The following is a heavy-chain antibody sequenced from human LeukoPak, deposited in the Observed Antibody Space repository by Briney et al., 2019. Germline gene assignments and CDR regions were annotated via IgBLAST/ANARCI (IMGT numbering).Heavy chain of an antibody. V-gene: IGHV3-23*01. D-gene: IGHD1-26*01. J-gene: IGHJ4*02. CDR2: ISGSGGST. CDR3: AKVGGSYRVRSLWYFDY. Sequence: GGSLRLSCAASRFTFSSYAMSWVRQAPGEGLEWVSAISGSGGSTYYADSVKGRFTISRDNSKTTLYLQMNSLRAEDTAVYYCAKVGGSYRVRSLWYFDYWGQGTLVTVSS. CDR1: RFTFSSYA.